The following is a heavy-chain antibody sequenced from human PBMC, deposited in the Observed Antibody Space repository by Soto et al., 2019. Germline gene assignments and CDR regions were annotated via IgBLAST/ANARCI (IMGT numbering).Heavy chain of an antibody. Sequence: QVQLQESGPGLVKPSQTLSLTCTVSGGSISSGGYYWSWIRQHPGKGLEWIGYIYHSGSTYYNPSLKSRVTISVDTSKNQFSLKLSSVTAADTAVYYCAASCVCCGGFNYYGMDVWGQGTTVTVSS. CDR1: GGSISSGGYY. CDR3: AASCVCCGGFNYYGMDV. D-gene: IGHD2-21*01. CDR2: IYHSGST. J-gene: IGHJ6*02. V-gene: IGHV4-31*03.